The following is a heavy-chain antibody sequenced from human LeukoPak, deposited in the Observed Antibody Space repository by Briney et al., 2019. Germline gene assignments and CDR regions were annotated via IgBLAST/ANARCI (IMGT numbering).Heavy chain of an antibody. Sequence: SETLSLTCTASGGSISNYYWSWIRQPAGKGLEWIGRIYTSGSTNYNPSLKSRVTMSIDTSKNQFSLKLSSVTAADTAVYYCARNYYDSSGYKYAFDYWGQGTLVTVSS. D-gene: IGHD3-22*01. CDR1: GGSISNYY. CDR3: ARNYYDSSGYKYAFDY. V-gene: IGHV4-4*07. J-gene: IGHJ4*02. CDR2: IYTSGST.